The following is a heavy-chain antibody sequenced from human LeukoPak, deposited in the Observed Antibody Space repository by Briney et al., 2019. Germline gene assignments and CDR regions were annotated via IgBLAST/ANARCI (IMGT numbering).Heavy chain of an antibody. CDR2: IDSSNSPI. D-gene: IGHD2-15*01. Sequence: GGSLRLSCAASGFTFSSYWMNWVRQAPGKGLEWVSYIDSSNSPIYYADSVKGRFTISRDNGKNSLYLQMNSLRDEDTAVYYCARDRCSGGSCYFDYWGQGTLVTVSS. V-gene: IGHV3-48*02. J-gene: IGHJ4*02. CDR3: ARDRCSGGSCYFDY. CDR1: GFTFSSYW.